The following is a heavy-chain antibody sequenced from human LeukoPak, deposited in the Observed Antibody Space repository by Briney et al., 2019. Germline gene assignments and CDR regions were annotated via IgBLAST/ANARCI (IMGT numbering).Heavy chain of an antibody. D-gene: IGHD1-26*01. Sequence: GGSLRLSCAASGFTFSSYAMHWVRQAPGKGLEWVAVISYDGSNKYYADSVKGRFTISRDNSKNTLYLQMNSLRAEDTAVYYCARLPGDRSYWGLWGQGTLVTVSS. CDR1: GFTFSSYA. V-gene: IGHV3-30-3*01. CDR3: ARLPGDRSYWGL. CDR2: ISYDGSNK. J-gene: IGHJ4*02.